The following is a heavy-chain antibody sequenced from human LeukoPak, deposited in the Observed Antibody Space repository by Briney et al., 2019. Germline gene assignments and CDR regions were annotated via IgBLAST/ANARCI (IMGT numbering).Heavy chain of an antibody. Sequence: SETLSLTCTVSGGSISGSSYYWGWIRQPPGKGLEWIGSIFYSGSTYYNPSLKSRVTISVDTSKNLFSLKLSSVTAADTAVYYCARSGLDSYGLGSYPDYWGQGTLVTVSS. J-gene: IGHJ4*02. D-gene: IGHD3-10*01. CDR2: IFYSGST. CDR1: GGSISGSSYY. CDR3: ARSGLDSYGLGSYPDY. V-gene: IGHV4-39*01.